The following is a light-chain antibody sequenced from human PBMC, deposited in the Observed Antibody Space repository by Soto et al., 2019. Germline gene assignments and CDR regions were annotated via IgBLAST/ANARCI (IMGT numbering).Light chain of an antibody. CDR2: KTS. CDR3: QQYKSFYLT. V-gene: IGKV1-5*03. Sequence: DIQMTQSPSTLSASVGDRVTITCRASQSIDSWLAWYQQKPGKAPKLLIYKTSNLESGVPSRFSGSGSGTEFSLTISRLQPDDFATYYCQQYKSFYLTFGGGTRVEVK. CDR1: QSIDSW. J-gene: IGKJ4*01.